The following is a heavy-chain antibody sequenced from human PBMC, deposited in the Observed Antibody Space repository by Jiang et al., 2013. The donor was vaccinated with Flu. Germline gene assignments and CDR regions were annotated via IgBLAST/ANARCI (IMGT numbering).Heavy chain of an antibody. V-gene: IGHV1-58*02. CDR2: IVVGSGNT. J-gene: IGHJ5*02. CDR1: GFTFTSSA. D-gene: IGHD6-19*01. Sequence: VKVSCKASGFTFTSSAMQWVRQARGQRLEWIGWIVVGSGNTNYAQKFQERVTITRDMSTSTAYMELSSLRSEDTAVYYCARGRGIAVAGFDPWGQGTLVTVSS. CDR3: ARGRGIAVAGFDP.